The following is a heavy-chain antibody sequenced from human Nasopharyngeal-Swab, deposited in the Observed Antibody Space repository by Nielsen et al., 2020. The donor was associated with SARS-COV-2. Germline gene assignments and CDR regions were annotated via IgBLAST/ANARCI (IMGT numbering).Heavy chain of an antibody. V-gene: IGHV2-26*01. CDR3: ARISSYCSSTSCYVYYYYYGIDV. J-gene: IGHJ6*02. CDR1: GFSLSNARMG. Sequence: SGPTLVKPTETLTLTCTVSGFSLSNARMGVSWIRQPPGKALEWLAHIFSNDEKSYSTSLKSRLTISKDTSKSQVVLTMTNMDPVDTATYYCARISSYCSSTSCYVYYYYYGIDVWGQGTTVTVSS. CDR2: IFSNDEK. D-gene: IGHD2-2*01.